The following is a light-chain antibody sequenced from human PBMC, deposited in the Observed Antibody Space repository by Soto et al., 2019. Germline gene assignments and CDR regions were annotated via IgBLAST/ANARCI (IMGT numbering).Light chain of an antibody. J-gene: IGLJ1*01. CDR2: EGT. Sequence: QSALTQPASVSGSPGQSITISCTGTSSDVGNYNLVSWYQQHPGKAPKLMMYEGTERPSGVSNRFSGSKSGNTASLTISGRQAEDEADYYCCSYAGGGTYVFGTGTKLTVL. CDR1: SSDVGNYNL. CDR3: CSYAGGGTYV. V-gene: IGLV2-23*01.